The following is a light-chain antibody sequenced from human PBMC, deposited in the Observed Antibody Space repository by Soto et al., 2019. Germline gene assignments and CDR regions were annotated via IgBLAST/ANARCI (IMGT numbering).Light chain of an antibody. CDR2: EVT. V-gene: IGLV2-14*01. CDR1: TSDVGGYHF. Sequence: QSALAQPASVSGSPGKSITLSCTGTTSDVGGYHFVSWYQQHPGKAPKLMIYEVTNRPSGVSDRFSGSKSGNTASLTISGLQAEDEADYYCYSYTTTSTYVFGSGTKVTVL. J-gene: IGLJ1*01. CDR3: YSYTTTSTYV.